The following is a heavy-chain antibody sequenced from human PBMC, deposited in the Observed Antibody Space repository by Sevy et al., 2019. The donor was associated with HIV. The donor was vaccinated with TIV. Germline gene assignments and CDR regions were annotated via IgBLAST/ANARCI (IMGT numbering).Heavy chain of an antibody. D-gene: IGHD6-13*01. CDR2: ISAYNGNT. CDR1: GYTFTSYG. J-gene: IGHJ4*02. Sequence: ASVKVSCKASGYTFTSYGISWVRQAPGQGLEWMGWISAYNGNTNYPQKLQGRVTMTTDTSTSTAYMELRSLRSDDTAVYYCARVVVAAAGSDYFDYWGQGTLVTVSS. CDR3: ARVVVAAAGSDYFDY. V-gene: IGHV1-18*01.